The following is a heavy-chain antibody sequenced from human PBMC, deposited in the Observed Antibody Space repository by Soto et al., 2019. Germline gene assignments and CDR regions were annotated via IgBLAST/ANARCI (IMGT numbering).Heavy chain of an antibody. Sequence: SETLSLTCNVTGGSISSGGYYWSWIRQHPGKGLEWIGYIYYSGSTYYNPSLKSRVTISVDTSKNQFSLKLSSVTAADTAVYYCARAYFGYPAVYGMDVWGQGTTVTVSS. V-gene: IGHV4-31*03. CDR3: ARAYFGYPAVYGMDV. D-gene: IGHD3-10*01. CDR2: IYYSGST. CDR1: GGSISSGGYY. J-gene: IGHJ6*02.